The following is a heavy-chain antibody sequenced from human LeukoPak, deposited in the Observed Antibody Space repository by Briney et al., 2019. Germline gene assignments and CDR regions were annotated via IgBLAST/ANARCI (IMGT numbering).Heavy chain of an antibody. Sequence: GGSLRLSCAASGFDLSTYEMNWARQAPGKGLEWIADITISGHTKNYADSVKGRFTISRDNARTSLYLQMNSLRVEDTGVYYCARGDPHADLWGQGTLVTVSS. CDR1: GFDLSTYE. J-gene: IGHJ5*02. CDR2: ITISGHTK. V-gene: IGHV3-48*03. CDR3: ARGDPHADL.